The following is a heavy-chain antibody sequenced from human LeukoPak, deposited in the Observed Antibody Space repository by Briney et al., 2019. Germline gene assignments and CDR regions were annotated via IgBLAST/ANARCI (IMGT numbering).Heavy chain of an antibody. CDR1: GFTVSSNY. D-gene: IGHD4-17*01. CDR3: ARDQDPVGTNYGDYGDYYGMDV. Sequence: GGSLRLSCAASGFTVSSNYMSWVRQAPGKGLEWVSVIYSGGSTYYADSVKGRFTISRDNSKNTLYLQMNSLRAEDTAVYYCARDQDPVGTNYGDYGDYYGMDVWGQGTTVTVSS. V-gene: IGHV3-53*01. CDR2: IYSGGST. J-gene: IGHJ6*02.